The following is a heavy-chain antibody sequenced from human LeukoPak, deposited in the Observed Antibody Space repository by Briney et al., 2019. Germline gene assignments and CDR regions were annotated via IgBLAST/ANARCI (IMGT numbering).Heavy chain of an antibody. V-gene: IGHV4-34*01. Sequence: SETLSLTCAVYGGSFSGYYWSWIRQPPGKGLEWIGEINHSGSTNYNPSLKSRVTISVDTSKNQFSLKLSSVPAADTAVYYCARGWHCSSTSCYRNWFDPWSQGTLVTVSS. J-gene: IGHJ5*02. CDR1: GGSFSGYY. D-gene: IGHD2-2*01. CDR2: INHSGST. CDR3: ARGWHCSSTSCYRNWFDP.